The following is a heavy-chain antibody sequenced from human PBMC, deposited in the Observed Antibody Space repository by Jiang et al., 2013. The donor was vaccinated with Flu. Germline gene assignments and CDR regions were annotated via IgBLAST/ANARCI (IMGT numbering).Heavy chain of an antibody. Sequence: SQTLSLTCAISGDSVSSNSAAWNWIRQSPSRGLEWLGRTYYRSKWYNDYAVSVKSRITINPDTSKNQFSLQLNSVTPEDTAVYYCARGLSSHPILRPLEWFDPWGQGTLVTVSS. CDR3: ARGLSSHPILRPLEWFDP. V-gene: IGHV6-1*01. CDR2: TYYRSKWYN. J-gene: IGHJ5*02. CDR1: GDSVSSNSAA. D-gene: IGHD3-3*01.